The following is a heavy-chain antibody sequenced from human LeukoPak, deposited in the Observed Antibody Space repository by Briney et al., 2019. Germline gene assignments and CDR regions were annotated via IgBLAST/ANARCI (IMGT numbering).Heavy chain of an antibody. V-gene: IGHV1-46*01. D-gene: IGHD3-10*01. CDR2: INPSDGAT. J-gene: IGHJ6*02. CDR3: ARDRGLLWFGEAYYGMDV. CDR1: GYTFTMYY. Sequence: VASVKVSCKASGYTFTMYYIHWVRQAPGQGLEWMGMINPSDGATTYAQRFQGRVTMTRDTSTSTVYMELSSLRSEDTAVYYCARDRGLLWFGEAYYGMDVWGQGTTVTVSS.